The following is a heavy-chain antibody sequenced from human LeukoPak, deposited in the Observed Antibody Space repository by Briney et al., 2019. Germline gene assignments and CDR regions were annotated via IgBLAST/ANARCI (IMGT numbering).Heavy chain of an antibody. D-gene: IGHD3-22*01. CDR2: IGTAGDT. J-gene: IGHJ3*02. CDR3: ARGYYDSSGTPAFDI. Sequence: GGSLRLSCAASGFTFSSYDMHWVRQATGKGLEWVSAIGTAGDTYYPGSVKGRFTISRENAKNSLYLQMNSLRAGDTAVYYCARGYYDSSGTPAFDIWGQGTKVTVSS. V-gene: IGHV3-13*01. CDR1: GFTFSSYD.